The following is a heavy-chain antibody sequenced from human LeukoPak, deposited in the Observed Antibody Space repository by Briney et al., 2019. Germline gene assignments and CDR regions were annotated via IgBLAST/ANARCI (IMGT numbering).Heavy chain of an antibody. CDR1: GYTLTELS. CDR2: FDPEDGET. D-gene: IGHD4-17*01. CDR3: ARVGRSTTLDYGDYYFDY. V-gene: IGHV1-24*01. J-gene: IGHJ4*02. Sequence: ASVKVSCKVSGYTLTELSMHWVRQAPGKGLEWMGGFDPEDGETIYAQKFQGRVTMTEDTSTDTAYMELSSLRSEDTAVYYCARVGRSTTLDYGDYYFDYWGQGTLVTVSS.